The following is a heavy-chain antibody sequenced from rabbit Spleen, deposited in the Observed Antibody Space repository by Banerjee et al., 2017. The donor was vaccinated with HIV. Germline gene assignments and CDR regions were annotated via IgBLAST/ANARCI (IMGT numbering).Heavy chain of an antibody. D-gene: IGHD2-1*01. Sequence: ESGGDLVKPGASLTLTCTGSGFDLSSSYYMCWVRQAPGKGLEWIGCVYAGSSGFTYFASWAKGRFTISKTSSTTVTLQMTSLTAADTATYFCGRGSATMTMVITGYYLSLWGQGTLVTVS. CDR2: VYAGSSGFT. V-gene: IGHV1S40*01. CDR3: GRGSATMTMVITGYYLSL. CDR1: GFDLSSSYY. J-gene: IGHJ4*01.